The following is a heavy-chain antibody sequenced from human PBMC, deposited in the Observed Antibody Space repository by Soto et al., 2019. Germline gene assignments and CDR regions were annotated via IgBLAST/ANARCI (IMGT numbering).Heavy chain of an antibody. J-gene: IGHJ4*02. CDR2: IWYDGSNK. CDR3: ARDVAPFMISFGDADY. V-gene: IGHV3-33*01. D-gene: IGHD3-16*01. Sequence: PGGSLRLSCAASGFTFSSYGMHWVRQAPGKGLEWVAVIWYDGSNKYYVDSVKGRFTISRDNSKNTLYLQMNSLRAEDTAVYYCARDVAPFMISFGDADYWGQGTLVTVSS. CDR1: GFTFSSYG.